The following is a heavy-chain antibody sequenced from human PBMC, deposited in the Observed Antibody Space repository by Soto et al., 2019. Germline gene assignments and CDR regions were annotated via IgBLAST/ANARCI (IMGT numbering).Heavy chain of an antibody. D-gene: IGHD4-4*01. V-gene: IGHV3-23*01. CDR1: GFTFTNYA. Sequence: EVQLLESGGGLVQPGGSLRLSCAASGFTFTNYAMSWVRQAPGKGLEWVAGIVGADSVKGRFYADSVKGRFTISRDISRNTVFLQMDSLRAEDTAVYYCAKDRQYPRDYFHYWGQGTLVTVSS. CDR2: IVGADSVKGR. CDR3: AKDRQYPRDYFHY. J-gene: IGHJ4*02.